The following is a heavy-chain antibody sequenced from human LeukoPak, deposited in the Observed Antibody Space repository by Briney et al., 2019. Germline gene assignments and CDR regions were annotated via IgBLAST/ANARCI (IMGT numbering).Heavy chain of an antibody. V-gene: IGHV4-59*08. CDR3: ARHRDYGTGWYGFDY. Sequence: PSETLSLTCTVSGGSINSYYWSWIRQPPGKGLEWIAYIYYSGSSNYNPSLKSRVTISADTSKNQFSLRLRSVTAADTAVYYCARHRDYGTGWYGFDYWGQGTLVTVSS. D-gene: IGHD6-19*01. CDR2: IYYSGSS. CDR1: GGSINSYY. J-gene: IGHJ4*02.